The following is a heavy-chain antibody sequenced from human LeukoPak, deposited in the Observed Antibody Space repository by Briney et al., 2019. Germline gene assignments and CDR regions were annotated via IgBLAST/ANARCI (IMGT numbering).Heavy chain of an antibody. CDR2: ISSSSSYI. Sequence: PGGSLRLSCAASGFTFSSYSMNWVRQAPGKGLEWVSSISSSSSYIYYADSVKGRFTISRDNAKNSLYLQMNSLRAEDTAVYYCARDLSLRGELYYFDYWGQGTLVTVSS. CDR1: GFTFSSYS. D-gene: IGHD1-7*01. CDR3: ARDLSLRGELYYFDY. V-gene: IGHV3-21*01. J-gene: IGHJ4*02.